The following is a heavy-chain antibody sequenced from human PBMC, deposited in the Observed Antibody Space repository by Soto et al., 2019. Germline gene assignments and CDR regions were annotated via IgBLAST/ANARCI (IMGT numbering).Heavy chain of an antibody. CDR2: INAGNGNT. CDR1: GYTFTSYA. V-gene: IGHV1-3*01. Sequence: QVQIVRSGAEVKKPGASVKVSCKASGYTFTSYAIHWVRQAPGQRLEWMGWINAGNGNTKYSQKFQDRVTITRDTSASTAYIELSSLRSEDTAVYYCARDLGGWPDYWGQGTLVTVSS. D-gene: IGHD6-19*01. J-gene: IGHJ4*02. CDR3: ARDLGGWPDY.